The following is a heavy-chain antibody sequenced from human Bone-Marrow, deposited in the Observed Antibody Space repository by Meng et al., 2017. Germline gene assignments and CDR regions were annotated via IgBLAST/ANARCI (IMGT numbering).Heavy chain of an antibody. CDR2: IRSKANSYAT. V-gene: IGHV3-73*01. D-gene: IGHD6-19*01. CDR3: TRHLEVAVAGTGRDAFAI. Sequence: GESLNFSCAASGFTFSGSAMHWVRQASGKGLEWVGRIRSKANSYATAYAASVKGRFTISRDDSKNTAYLQMNSLKTEDTAVYYCTRHLEVAVAGTGRDAFAIWGQGTMVTVSS. CDR1: GFTFSGSA. J-gene: IGHJ3*02.